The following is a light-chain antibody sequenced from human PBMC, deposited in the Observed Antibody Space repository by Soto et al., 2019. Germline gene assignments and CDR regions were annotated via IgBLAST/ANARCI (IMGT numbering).Light chain of an antibody. CDR1: SGSVSTNFY. CDR3: ALYVGNCIWV. J-gene: IGLJ3*02. V-gene: IGLV8-61*01. CDR2: RTN. Sequence: QTVVTQEPSFSVSPGRTVTLTCGLSSGSVSTNFYPSWYQQTPGHAPRTLIYRTNTRSSGVPDRFSGSILGNKAALTITGAQADDESDYYCALYVGNCIWVFGGGTKLTVL.